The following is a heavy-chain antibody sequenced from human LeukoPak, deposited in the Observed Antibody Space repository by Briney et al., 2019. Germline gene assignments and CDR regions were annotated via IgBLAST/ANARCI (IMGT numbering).Heavy chain of an antibody. D-gene: IGHD1-1*01. CDR1: GFTFASYA. V-gene: IGHV3-23*01. CDR3: ARTDNLDY. Sequence: GGSLRLSCAASGFTFASYAMSWVRQAPGKGLEWVSAISDSGVSTYNADSVKGRFTISRDNTKNTLYLQMNSLRAEDTAVYYCARTDNLDYWGQGTLVTVSS. CDR2: ISDSGVST. J-gene: IGHJ4*02.